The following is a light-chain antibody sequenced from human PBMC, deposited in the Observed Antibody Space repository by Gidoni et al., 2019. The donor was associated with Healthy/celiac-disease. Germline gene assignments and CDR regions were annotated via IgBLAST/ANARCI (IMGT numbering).Light chain of an antibody. J-gene: IGLJ2*01. CDR2: GNS. CDR1: SSNIGAGYD. Sequence: VLTQPPSLSGAPGQTVTISCTGSSSNIGAGYDVHWYQQLPGTAPKLLIYGNSNRPSGVPDRFSGSKSGTSASLAITGLQAEDEADYYCQSYDSSLSGVVFGGGTKLTVL. CDR3: QSYDSSLSGVV. V-gene: IGLV1-40*01.